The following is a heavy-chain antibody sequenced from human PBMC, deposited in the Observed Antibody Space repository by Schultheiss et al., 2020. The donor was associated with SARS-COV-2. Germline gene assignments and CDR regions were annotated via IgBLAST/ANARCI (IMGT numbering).Heavy chain of an antibody. J-gene: IGHJ6*02. CDR1: GFTFDDYA. D-gene: IGHD4-17*01. V-gene: IGHV3-9*01. CDR3: AKDIGYGDYVYYYYGMDV. CDR2: ISWNSGSI. Sequence: SLKISCAASGFTFDDYAMHWVRQAPGKGLEWVSGISWNSGSIGYADSVKGRFTISRDNAKNSLYLQMNSLRAEDTALYYCAKDIGYGDYVYYYYGMDVWGQGTTVTVSS.